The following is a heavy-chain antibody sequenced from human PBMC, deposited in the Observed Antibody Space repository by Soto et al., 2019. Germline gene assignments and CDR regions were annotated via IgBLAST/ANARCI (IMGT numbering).Heavy chain of an antibody. CDR1: GGTFSSYA. CDR3: AREDPRPLMTTVTRAFDI. D-gene: IGHD4-17*01. V-gene: IGHV1-69*13. Sequence: SVKVSCKASGGTFSSYAVSWVRHAPGQGLEWMGGIIPIFGTANYAQKFQGRVTITAAASTSTAYMELRSLRSDDTAVYYCAREDPRPLMTTVTRAFDIWGQGTMVTVS. J-gene: IGHJ3*02. CDR2: IIPIFGTA.